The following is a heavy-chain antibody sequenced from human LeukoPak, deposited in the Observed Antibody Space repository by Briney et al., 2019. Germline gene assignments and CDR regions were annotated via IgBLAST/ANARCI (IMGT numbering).Heavy chain of an antibody. CDR1: GGTFSSYA. V-gene: IGHV1-69*13. CDR2: IIPIFGTA. J-gene: IGHJ4*02. D-gene: IGHD3-3*01. Sequence: SVKVSCKASGGTFSSYAISWVRQAPGQGLEWMGGIIPIFGTANYAQKFQGRVTITADESTSTAYMELSSLRSEVTAVYYCASLITIFGVVTEDYYFDYWGQGTLVTVSS. CDR3: ASLITIFGVVTEDYYFDY.